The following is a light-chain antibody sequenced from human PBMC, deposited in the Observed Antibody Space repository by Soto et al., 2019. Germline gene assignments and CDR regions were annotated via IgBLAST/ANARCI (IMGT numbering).Light chain of an antibody. Sequence: QSALTQPASVSGSPGQSITISCTGTSSDDGGYNYVSWYQQHPVKAPKLMIYDVTNRPSGVSDRFSGSKSGNTASLTISGLHAEDEADYYCSSYTSSSTPYVFGTGTKLTFL. J-gene: IGLJ1*01. CDR3: SSYTSSSTPYV. V-gene: IGLV2-14*01. CDR1: SSDDGGYNY. CDR2: DVT.